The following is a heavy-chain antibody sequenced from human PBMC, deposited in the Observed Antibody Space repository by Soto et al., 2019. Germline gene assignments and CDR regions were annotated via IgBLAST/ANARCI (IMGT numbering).Heavy chain of an antibody. CDR2: IKRKIAGGTT. J-gene: IGHJ4*02. CDR3: ATDSTQTFCDGGPCYSLQTNIHDS. CDR1: GFTFSNGW. V-gene: IGHV3-15*01. D-gene: IGHD2-21*01. Sequence: EVQLVESGGGLVKPGGSLRLSCAASGFTFSNGWMSWVRQAPGKGLEWVGRIKRKIAGGTTDYSAPVKGRFNISRDDSNETLYLQMNSLKTEDTAVYYWATDSTQTFCDGGPCYSLQTNIHDSWGQGTLVTVSS.